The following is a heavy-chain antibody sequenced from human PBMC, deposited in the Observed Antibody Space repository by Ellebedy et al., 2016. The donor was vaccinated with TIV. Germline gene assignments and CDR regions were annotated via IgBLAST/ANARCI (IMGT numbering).Heavy chain of an antibody. J-gene: IGHJ6*02. V-gene: IGHV3-30-3*01. CDR2: ISLDGSNR. CDR1: GFTFSSNG. D-gene: IGHD2-2*01. Sequence: PGGSLRLSCAASGFTFSSNGLHWVRQAPGKGLEWVAVISLDGSNRFYADSVKGRFTISRDNSKNTLYLQMDSLRAEDTAVYYCARDRAAGYCSGTSCHLDYYYYGMDVWGQGTTVTVSS. CDR3: ARDRAAGYCSGTSCHLDYYYYGMDV.